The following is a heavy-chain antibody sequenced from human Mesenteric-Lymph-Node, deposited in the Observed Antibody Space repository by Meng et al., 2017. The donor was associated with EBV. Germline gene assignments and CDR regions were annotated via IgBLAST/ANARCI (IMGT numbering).Heavy chain of an antibody. CDR2: ISGSGGST. D-gene: IGHD3-22*01. V-gene: IGHV3-23*04. J-gene: IGHJ4*02. CDR1: GFTFNRYA. CDR3: AKDLYDSSGYYDY. Sequence: VQLVESGGGVVQPGRALRLSCVASGFTFNRYAMHWVRQAPGKGLEWVSAISGSGGSTYYADSVKGRFTISRDNSKNTLYLQMNSLRAEDTAVYYCAKDLYDSSGYYDYWGQGTMVTVYS.